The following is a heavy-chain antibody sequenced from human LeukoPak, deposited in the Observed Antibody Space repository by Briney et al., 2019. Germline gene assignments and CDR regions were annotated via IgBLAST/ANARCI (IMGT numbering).Heavy chain of an antibody. D-gene: IGHD5-18*01. CDR3: ARRGEIQLWGSFDY. CDR1: GYTFTSYG. Sequence: ASVKVSCKASGYTFTSYGIRWVRQAPGQGLEWMGWISAYNGNTNYAQKLQGRVTMTTDTSTSTAYMELRSLRSDDTAVYYCARRGEIQLWGSFDYWGQGTLVTVSS. J-gene: IGHJ4*02. CDR2: ISAYNGNT. V-gene: IGHV1-18*01.